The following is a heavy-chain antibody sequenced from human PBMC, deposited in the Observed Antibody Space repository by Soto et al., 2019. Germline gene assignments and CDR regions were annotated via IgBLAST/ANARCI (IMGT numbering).Heavy chain of an antibody. V-gene: IGHV3-64D*06. D-gene: IGHD2-15*01. CDR1: GFTFSIYA. Sequence: PGGSLRLSCSASGFTFSIYAMHWVRQAPGKGLEYVSAISSNGGSTYYADSVKGRFTISRDNSKNTLYLQMSSLRAEDTAVYYCVNGIRHGGRNYWGQGTLVTVSS. CDR2: ISSNGGST. CDR3: VNGIRHGGRNY. J-gene: IGHJ4*02.